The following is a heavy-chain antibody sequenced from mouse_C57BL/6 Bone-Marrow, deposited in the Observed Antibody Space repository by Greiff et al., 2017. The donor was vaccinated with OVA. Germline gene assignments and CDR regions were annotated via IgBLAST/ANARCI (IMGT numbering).Heavy chain of an antibody. Sequence: EVKLMESGGGLVQSGRSLRLSCATSGFTFSDFYMEWVRQAPGKGLEWIAASRNKANDYTTEYSASVKGRFIVSRDTSQSILYLQMNALRAEDTAIYYCARTVSYYFYAMDYWGQGTSVTVSS. J-gene: IGHJ4*01. D-gene: IGHD1-1*01. CDR3: ARTVSYYFYAMDY. CDR1: GFTFSDFY. V-gene: IGHV7-1*01. CDR2: SRNKANDYTT.